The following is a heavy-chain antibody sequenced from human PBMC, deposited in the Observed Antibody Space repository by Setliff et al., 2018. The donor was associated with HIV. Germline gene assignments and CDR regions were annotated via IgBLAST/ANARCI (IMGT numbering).Heavy chain of an antibody. Sequence: SETLSLTCTVSGGSITSGTYYWSWIRQPAGMRLEWIGHISTSGTTNYNPSLKSRVTISADTSKSQFSLKLTSVTAADTAAYFCARVSTDYVWGSFLSSVPYYFDFWGQGALVTVSS. V-gene: IGHV4-61*09. CDR1: GGSITSGTYY. J-gene: IGHJ4*02. CDR3: ARVSTDYVWGSFLSSVPYYFDF. D-gene: IGHD3-16*01. CDR2: ISTSGTT.